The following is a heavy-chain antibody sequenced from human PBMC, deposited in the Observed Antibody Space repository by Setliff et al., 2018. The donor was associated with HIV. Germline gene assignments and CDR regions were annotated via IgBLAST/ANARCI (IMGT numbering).Heavy chain of an antibody. Sequence: SETLSLTCTVSGGSINSGGYYWSWIRQHPGKGLEWIGYIYYSGSTYYNPSLKSRLTISLDTSKNQFSLKLSSVTAADTAVYYCARGIAAAGRWGQGTLVTVSS. J-gene: IGHJ4*02. D-gene: IGHD6-13*01. CDR2: IYYSGST. V-gene: IGHV4-31*03. CDR1: GGSINSGGYY. CDR3: ARGIAAAGR.